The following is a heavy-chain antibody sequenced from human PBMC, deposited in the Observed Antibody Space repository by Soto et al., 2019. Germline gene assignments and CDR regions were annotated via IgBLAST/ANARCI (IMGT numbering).Heavy chain of an antibody. J-gene: IGHJ4*02. D-gene: IGHD3-10*01. Sequence: EVQLVESGGGLIQPGGSLRLSCAVSGFTVSNNYMSWVRQAPGKGLEGVSVIYSGGYTAYGDSVKGRFTISRDNSKNTLYLKMKTRGADAPAVYYGGTRPGGGGYWGQGTLVTVSS. CDR1: GFTVSNNY. CDR3: GTRPGGGGY. CDR2: IYSGGYT. V-gene: IGHV3-53*01.